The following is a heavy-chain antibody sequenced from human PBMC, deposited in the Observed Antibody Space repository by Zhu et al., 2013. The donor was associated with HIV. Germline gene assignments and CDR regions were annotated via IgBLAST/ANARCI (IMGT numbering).Heavy chain of an antibody. J-gene: IGHJ4*02. CDR2: INPNTDGT. Sequence: QVQLVQSGAEVKRPGASVKVSCKASGYTFAGYYMHWVRQAPGQGLEWMGWINPNTDGTRYAQKFQGRVTMTRDTSISTAYMELSRLTSDDTAVYYCARGPPHSSEWLLPLDYWGQGTLVTVSS. V-gene: IGHV1-2*02. D-gene: IGHD3-22*01. CDR1: GYTFAGYY. CDR3: ARGPPHSSEWLLPLDY.